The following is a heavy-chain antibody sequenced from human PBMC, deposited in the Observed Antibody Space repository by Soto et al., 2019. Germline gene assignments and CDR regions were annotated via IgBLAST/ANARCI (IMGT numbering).Heavy chain of an antibody. V-gene: IGHV3-23*01. CDR3: AKDARVRSGLFDY. J-gene: IGHJ4*02. Sequence: GGSLRLSCAASGFTFSSYSMNWVRQAPGKGLEWVSAISGSGASTYYADSVKGRFTISRDKSKNTLYLQMRSLTAEDTAVYYCAKDARVRSGLFDYWGQGTLVTVSS. D-gene: IGHD3-10*01. CDR1: GFTFSSYS. CDR2: ISGSGAST.